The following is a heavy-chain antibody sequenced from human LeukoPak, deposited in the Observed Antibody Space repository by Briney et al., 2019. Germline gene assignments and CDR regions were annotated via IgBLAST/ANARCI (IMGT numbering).Heavy chain of an antibody. Sequence: SETLSLTCTVSGGSISSSSYYWGWIRQPPGKGLEWIGSIYYSGSTYYNLSLKSRVTISVDTSKNQFSLKLSSVTVADTAVYYCARRSGSYYFDYWGQGTLVTVSS. CDR3: ARRSGSYYFDY. J-gene: IGHJ4*02. V-gene: IGHV4-39*01. D-gene: IGHD3-3*01. CDR2: IYYSGST. CDR1: GGSISSSSYY.